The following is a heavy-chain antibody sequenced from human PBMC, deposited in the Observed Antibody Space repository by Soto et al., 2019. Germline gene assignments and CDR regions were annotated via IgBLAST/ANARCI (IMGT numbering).Heavy chain of an antibody. CDR2: TNHSGST. D-gene: IGHD3-10*01. CDR1: GGSFSGYY. J-gene: IGHJ6*02. Sequence: QVQLQQWGAGLLKPSETLSLTCAVYGGSFSGYYWSWIRQPPGKGLEWIGETNHSGSTNYNPSLKSRVTISVDTSKNQVSLNLSSVTAADTAVYYCARVSGIYYYGMDVWGQGTTVTVSS. V-gene: IGHV4-34*01. CDR3: ARVSGIYYYGMDV.